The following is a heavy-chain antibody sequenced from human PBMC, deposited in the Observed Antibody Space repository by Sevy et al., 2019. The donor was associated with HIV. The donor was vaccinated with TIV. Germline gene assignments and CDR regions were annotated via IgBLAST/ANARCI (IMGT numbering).Heavy chain of an antibody. CDR2: PKQDGYET. J-gene: IGHJ4*02. D-gene: IGHD1-26*01. CDR3: VRDKEEGASVLDY. CDR1: GFKFRNSW. V-gene: IGHV3-7*03. Sequence: GGSLRLSCATFGFKFRNSWMAWVRRTPGKGLEFLADPKQDGYETYYVDSVKGRFTISRDNAKNSLHLQMNSLRAEDTAMYFSVRDKEEGASVLDYWGQGTPVTVSS.